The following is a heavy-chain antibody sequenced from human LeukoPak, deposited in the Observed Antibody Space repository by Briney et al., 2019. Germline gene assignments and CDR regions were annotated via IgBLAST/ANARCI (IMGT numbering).Heavy chain of an antibody. CDR1: GGSISSSSYY. CDR2: IYYSGST. Sequence: SETLSLTCTVSGGSISSSSYYWGWIRQPPGKGLEWIGSIYYSGSTYYNPSLKSRVTISVDTSKNQFSLKLSSVTAADTAVYYCARVSYGYSGFDYWGQGTLVTVSS. CDR3: ARVSYGYSGFDY. D-gene: IGHD5-18*01. J-gene: IGHJ4*02. V-gene: IGHV4-39*07.